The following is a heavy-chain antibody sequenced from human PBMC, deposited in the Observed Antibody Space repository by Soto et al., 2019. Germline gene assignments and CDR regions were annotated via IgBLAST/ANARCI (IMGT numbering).Heavy chain of an antibody. CDR1: GFTFSSYA. D-gene: IGHD5-18*01. CDR3: ARGDGYIYGNTFDS. CDR2: ISGSGGST. J-gene: IGHJ4*02. Sequence: EVQLLESGGGLVQPGGSLRLSCAASGFTFSSYAMSWVRQAPGKGLEWVSAISGSGGSTYYADSVKGRFTISRDSSRNTLYLQMNSLRAEDTAVYYCARGDGYIYGNTFDSWGQGTLVTASS. V-gene: IGHV3-23*01.